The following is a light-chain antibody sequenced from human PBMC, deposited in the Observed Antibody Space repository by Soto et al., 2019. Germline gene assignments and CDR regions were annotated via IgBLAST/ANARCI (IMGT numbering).Light chain of an antibody. Sequence: QSALTQPASVSGSPGQSITISCTGTSSDVGAYDYVSWYQQHPDKAPKLMIYEVSNRPSGVSNRFSGSKSDNTATQTISGLQADDEADYYCSSYTSSSTRVFGTRTKLTVL. V-gene: IGLV2-14*03. CDR3: SSYTSSSTRV. CDR1: SSDVGAYDY. J-gene: IGLJ1*01. CDR2: EVS.